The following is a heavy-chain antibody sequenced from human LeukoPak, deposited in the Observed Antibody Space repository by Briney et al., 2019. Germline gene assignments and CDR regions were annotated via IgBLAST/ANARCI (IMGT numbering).Heavy chain of an antibody. J-gene: IGHJ4*02. Sequence: PGRSLRLSCAASGFTFSSYGMHWVRQAPGKGLEWVAVIWYDGSNKYYADSVKGRFTISRDNSKNPLYLQMNSLRAEDTAVYYCARVEYSYGGTWGYFDYWAREPWSPSPQ. V-gene: IGHV3-33*01. CDR3: ARVEYSYGGTWGYFDY. D-gene: IGHD5-18*01. CDR1: GFTFSSYG. CDR2: IWYDGSNK.